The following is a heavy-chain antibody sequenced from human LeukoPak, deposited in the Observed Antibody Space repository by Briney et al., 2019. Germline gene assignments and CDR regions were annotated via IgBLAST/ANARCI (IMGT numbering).Heavy chain of an antibody. Sequence: GRALRLSCAASGFTFSSYGMHWVRQAPGKGLEWVAVIWYDGSNKYYEDSVKGRFTISRDNSQNTLYLQMSSLRAEDTAVYYCARGPHIVLVTALDYWGQGTLVTVSP. CDR1: GFTFSSYG. J-gene: IGHJ4*02. V-gene: IGHV3-33*01. CDR3: ARGPHIVLVTALDY. CDR2: IWYDGSNK. D-gene: IGHD2-21*02.